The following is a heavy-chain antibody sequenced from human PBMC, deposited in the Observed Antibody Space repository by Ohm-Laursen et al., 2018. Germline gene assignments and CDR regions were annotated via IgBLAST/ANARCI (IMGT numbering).Heavy chain of an antibody. CDR1: GFSLSPSGVG. D-gene: IGHD1-1*01. CDR3: AQSSNDGSD. CDR2: IYWNDDK. Sequence: TQTLTLTSTFSGFSLSPSGVGVGWIRQPPGKALEGLALIYWNDDKHYSPSLKSRLTITKDTSKNHVVLTMTNMDPVDTATYYCAQSSNDGSDWGQGVLVTVSS. J-gene: IGHJ4*02. V-gene: IGHV2-5*01.